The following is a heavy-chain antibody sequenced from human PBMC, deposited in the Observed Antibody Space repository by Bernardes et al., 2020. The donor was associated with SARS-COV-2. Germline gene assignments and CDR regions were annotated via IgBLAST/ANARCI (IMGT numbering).Heavy chain of an antibody. Sequence: GSLRLSCEASGFAFSGFAMNWVRQAPGKGLECVSTISGIGDRTYYADSVKGRFTITRDNSKYTLHLQMNSLRAEDTAIYYCAKFSSMTTLPYWGQGTLVTVSS. CDR3: AKFSSMTTLPY. V-gene: IGHV3-23*01. CDR2: ISGIGDRT. J-gene: IGHJ4*02. CDR1: GFAFSGFA. D-gene: IGHD3-10*01.